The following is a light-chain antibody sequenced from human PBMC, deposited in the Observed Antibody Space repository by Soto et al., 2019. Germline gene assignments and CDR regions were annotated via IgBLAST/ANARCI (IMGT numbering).Light chain of an antibody. J-gene: IGKJ4*01. Sequence: DIQMTQSPSSLSASVGDRVTITCQASQDISNYLNWYQQKPGKAPKLLIYDASNLETGVPSRFSGSGSGTDFTFTISSLQPEDIATYNCQQYDNLPQTFGGGTKVDIK. CDR1: QDISNY. V-gene: IGKV1-33*01. CDR3: QQYDNLPQT. CDR2: DAS.